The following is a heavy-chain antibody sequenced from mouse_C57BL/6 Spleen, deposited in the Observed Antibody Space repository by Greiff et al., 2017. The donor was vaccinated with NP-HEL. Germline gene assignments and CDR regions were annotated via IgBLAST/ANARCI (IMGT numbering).Heavy chain of an antibody. D-gene: IGHD2-3*01. J-gene: IGHJ2*01. CDR3: ARPLDGYYDY. V-gene: IGHV1-54*01. CDR1: GYAFTNYL. CDR2: INPGSGGT. Sequence: VKLMESGAELVRPGTSVKVSCKASGYAFTNYLIEWVKQRPGQGLEWIGVINPGSGGTNYNEKFKGKATLTADKSSSTAYMQLSSLTSEDTAVYFCARPLDGYYDYWGQGTTLTVSS.